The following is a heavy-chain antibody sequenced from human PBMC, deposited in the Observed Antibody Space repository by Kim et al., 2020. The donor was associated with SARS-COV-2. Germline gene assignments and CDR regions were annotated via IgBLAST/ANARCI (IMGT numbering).Heavy chain of an antibody. CDR2: IDPSGGHT. CDR1: GYTFTNNY. D-gene: IGHD1-26*01. Sequence: ASVKVSCKASGYTFTNNYVHWVRQAPGQGPEWMGLIDPSGGHTNYAQKLQDRVTMTRDTSTSTVYMELSSLRSEDMAVYYCARDGVGDTTHFDYWGQGTLVIVSS. V-gene: IGHV1-46*04. CDR3: ARDGVGDTTHFDY. J-gene: IGHJ4*02.